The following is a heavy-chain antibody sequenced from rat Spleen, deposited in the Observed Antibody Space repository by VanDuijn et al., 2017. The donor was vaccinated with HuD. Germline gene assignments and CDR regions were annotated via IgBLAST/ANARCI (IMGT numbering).Heavy chain of an antibody. CDR3: ARSPGYKNYFDY. CDR1: GFSLSSYH. V-gene: IGHV2-15*01. Sequence: QVQLKESGPGLVQPSQTLSLTCTVSGFSLSSYHVSWVRQPPGKGLEWMGVMWSGGSTDYNSALKSRLSISRDTSKSQVFLKMNNLQTEDTAMYFCARSPGYKNYFDYWGQGVMVTVSS. CDR2: MWSGGST. D-gene: IGHD1-4*01. J-gene: IGHJ2*01.